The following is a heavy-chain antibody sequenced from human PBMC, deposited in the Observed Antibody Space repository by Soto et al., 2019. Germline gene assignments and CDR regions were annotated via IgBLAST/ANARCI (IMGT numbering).Heavy chain of an antibody. CDR3: ARDPTSYYDILTGYYNYYYYGMDV. V-gene: IGHV3-7*05. CDR1: GFTFSSYW. Sequence: GGSLRLSCAASGFTFSSYWMSWIRQAPGKGLEWVANIKQDGSEKYHVDSVKGRFTISRDNAKDSLYLQMNSLRAEDTAVYYCARDPTSYYDILTGYYNYYYYGMDVWGQGTTVTVSS. CDR2: IKQDGSEK. J-gene: IGHJ6*02. D-gene: IGHD3-9*01.